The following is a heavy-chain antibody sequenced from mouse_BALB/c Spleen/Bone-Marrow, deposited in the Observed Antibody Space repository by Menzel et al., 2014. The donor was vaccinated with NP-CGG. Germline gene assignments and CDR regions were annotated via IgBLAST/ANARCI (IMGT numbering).Heavy chain of an antibody. D-gene: IGHD2-1*01. V-gene: IGHV1-80*01. J-gene: IGHJ3*01. CDR3: ARETYGNAWFAY. CDR1: GYAFSDYW. CDR2: IYPGDGDT. Sequence: VKLVEFGAELVRPGSSVKISCKASGYAFSDYWMNWVKQRPGQGLEWIGQIYPGDGDTNYIGKFKGKATLTADKSSSTAYMQLSSLTSEDSAVYFCARETYGNAWFAYWGQGTLVTVSA.